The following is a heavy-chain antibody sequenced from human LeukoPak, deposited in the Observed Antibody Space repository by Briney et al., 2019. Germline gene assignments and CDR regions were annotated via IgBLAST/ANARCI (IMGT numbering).Heavy chain of an antibody. CDR1: GGTFSSYA. CDR2: IIPIFGTA. CDR3: ARCYYDSSGYYYAYFDY. V-gene: IGHV1-69*13. Sequence: ASVTVSCTASGGTFSSYAISWVRQAPGQGLEWMGGIIPIFGTANYAQKFQGRVTITADESTSTAYMELSSLRSEDTAVYYCARCYYDSSGYYYAYFDYWGQGTLVTVSS. D-gene: IGHD3-22*01. J-gene: IGHJ4*02.